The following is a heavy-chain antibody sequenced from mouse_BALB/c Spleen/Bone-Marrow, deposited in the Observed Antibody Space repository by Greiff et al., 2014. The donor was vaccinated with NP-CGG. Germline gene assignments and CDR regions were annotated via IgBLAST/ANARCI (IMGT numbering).Heavy chain of an antibody. Sequence: EVQRVESGGGLVQPGGSLRLSCATSGFTFTDYYTSWVRQPPGKALEWLGFIRNKANGYTTEYSASVKGRFTISRDNSQSILYLQMNTLRAEDSATYYCARDTGNYVRFAYWGQGTLVTVSA. J-gene: IGHJ3*01. V-gene: IGHV7-3*02. CDR3: ARDTGNYVRFAY. CDR1: GFTFTDYY. CDR2: IRNKANGYTT. D-gene: IGHD2-1*01.